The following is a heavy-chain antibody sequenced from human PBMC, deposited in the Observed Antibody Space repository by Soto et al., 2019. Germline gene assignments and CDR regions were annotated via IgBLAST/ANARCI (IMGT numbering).Heavy chain of an antibody. CDR1: GCTFSSYA. V-gene: IGHV3-23*01. J-gene: IGHJ6*02. Sequence: GVSLRVSCAAAGCTFSSYARNWVRQAPGEGLEWVSGISDSGGSTYYADSVRGRFTISRDNSKNTLYLQMNSLRAEDTAVYYCGKYVTGTSYGLDVWGQGTTVTVSS. CDR3: GKYVTGTSYGLDV. CDR2: ISDSGGST. D-gene: IGHD2-21*02.